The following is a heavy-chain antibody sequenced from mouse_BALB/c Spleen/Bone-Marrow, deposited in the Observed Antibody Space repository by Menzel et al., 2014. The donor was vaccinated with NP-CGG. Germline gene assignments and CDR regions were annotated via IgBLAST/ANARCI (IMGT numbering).Heavy chain of an antibody. CDR2: IHPSGSET. CDR1: GNSFTSYW. CDR3: ARSRGEGY. Sequence: ESGAELVRPGASVKLSCKASGNSFTSYWMNWVKQRPGQGLEWIGMIHPSGSETRLNQNFKDKATLTVDKSSSTAYMQLSSPTSEDSAVYYCARSRGEGYWGQGTLVTVSA. J-gene: IGHJ3*01. V-gene: IGHV1-74*04.